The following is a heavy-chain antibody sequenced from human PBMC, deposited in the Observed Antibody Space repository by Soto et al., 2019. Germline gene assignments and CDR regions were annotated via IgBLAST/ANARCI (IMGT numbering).Heavy chain of an antibody. V-gene: IGHV4-34*01. CDR1: GGSFSGYY. Sequence: SETLSLTCAVYGGSFSGYYWSWIRQPPGKGLEWIGEINHSGSTNYNPSLKSRVTISVDTSKNQFSLKLSSVTAADTTVYYCARGPYCSGGSCYQNTLNFDYWGQGTLVTVSS. CDR3: ARGPYCSGGSCYQNTLNFDY. D-gene: IGHD2-15*01. CDR2: INHSGST. J-gene: IGHJ4*02.